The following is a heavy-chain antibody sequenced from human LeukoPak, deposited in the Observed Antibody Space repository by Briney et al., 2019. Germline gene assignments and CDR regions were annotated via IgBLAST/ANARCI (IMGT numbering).Heavy chain of an antibody. V-gene: IGHV3-74*01. CDR2: IKSDGSST. Sequence: PGGSLRLSCAASGFTFSGYWMHWVRQAPGKGLVWVSRIKSDGSSTTYADSVKGRFIISRDNFKNMLYLRMNGLRVEDTAVYYCVKASSRALVTNYFDNWGQGSLVTVSS. CDR1: GFTFSGYW. J-gene: IGHJ4*02. D-gene: IGHD3-3*02. CDR3: VKASSRALVTNYFDN.